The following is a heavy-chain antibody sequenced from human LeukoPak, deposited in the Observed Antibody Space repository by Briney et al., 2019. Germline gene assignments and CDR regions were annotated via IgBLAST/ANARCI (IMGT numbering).Heavy chain of an antibody. CDR3: ARVGYSSDY. D-gene: IGHD6-13*01. CDR1: GFTFSSYD. V-gene: IGHV3-48*03. J-gene: IGHJ4*02. CDR2: ISSSGSTI. Sequence: GGSLTLSCAASGFTFSSYDMNWLRRAPGKGLEGVSYISSSGSTIYYAASVKGRFTITRDNAKNSLYLQMNSLRAEDTAVYYCARVGYSSDYWGQGTLVTVSS.